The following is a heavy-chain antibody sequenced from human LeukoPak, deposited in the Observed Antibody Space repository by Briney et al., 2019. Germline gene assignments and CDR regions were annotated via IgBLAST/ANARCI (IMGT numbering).Heavy chain of an antibody. Sequence: MPSETLSLTCAVYGGSFSGYYWSWIRQPPGKGLEWIGEINHSGSTNYNPSLKSRVTISADTSKNQFSLKLSSVTAADTAVYYCARSGYREGADALDIWGQGTMVTVSS. CDR1: GGSFSGYY. CDR2: INHSGST. V-gene: IGHV4-34*01. D-gene: IGHD5-18*01. J-gene: IGHJ3*02. CDR3: ARSGYREGADALDI.